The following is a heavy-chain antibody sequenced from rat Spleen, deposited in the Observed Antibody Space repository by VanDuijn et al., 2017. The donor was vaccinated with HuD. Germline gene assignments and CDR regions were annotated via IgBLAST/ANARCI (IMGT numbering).Heavy chain of an antibody. Sequence: EVQLVESGGGLVQPGRSLKLSCAASGFTFSGFPMAWVRQAPAKGLEWVATINNNGGTTYYRDSVKGRFTISRDNAKSTLSLQMDSLRSEDTATYYCARRHYGYTDYFDYWGQGVMVTVSS. J-gene: IGHJ2*01. CDR1: GFTFSGFP. CDR3: ARRHYGYTDYFDY. D-gene: IGHD1-9*01. V-gene: IGHV5-29*01. CDR2: INNNGGTT.